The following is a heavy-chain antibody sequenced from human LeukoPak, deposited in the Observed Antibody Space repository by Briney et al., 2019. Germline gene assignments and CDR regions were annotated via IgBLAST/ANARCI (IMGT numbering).Heavy chain of an antibody. D-gene: IGHD5-18*01. V-gene: IGHV4-39*01. CDR3: AIPRGYSYGYGEDY. Sequence: PSETLSLTCTVSGGSISSRSYYWGWIRQPPGKGLEWIGSIYYSGSTYYNPSLKSRVTISVDTSKNQFSLKLSSVTAADTAVYYCAIPRGYSYGYGEDYWGQGTLVTVSS. CDR2: IYYSGST. CDR1: GGSISSRSYY. J-gene: IGHJ4*02.